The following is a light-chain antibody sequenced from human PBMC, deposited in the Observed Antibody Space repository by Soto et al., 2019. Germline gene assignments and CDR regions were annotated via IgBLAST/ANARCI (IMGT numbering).Light chain of an antibody. V-gene: IGKV3-20*01. J-gene: IGKJ2*01. Sequence: EVVLTQSPGTLSLSPGERATLSCRASQYVSSSYLAWYQQKPGQAPRLLIYGASTRATGIPDRFSGSGSGTDFTLTISRLEPEDFAVYYCQQYGFSSMFTFGQGTKLEIK. CDR2: GAS. CDR1: QYVSSSY. CDR3: QQYGFSSMFT.